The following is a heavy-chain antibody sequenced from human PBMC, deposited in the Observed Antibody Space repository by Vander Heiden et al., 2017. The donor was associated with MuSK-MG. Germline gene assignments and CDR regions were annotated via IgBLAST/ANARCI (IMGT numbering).Heavy chain of an antibody. CDR2: ISGDGSTI. CDR3: AKWGSPYHFYYYMDV. CDR1: GFTFSYYG. V-gene: IGHV3-48*03. D-gene: IGHD3-16*01. Sequence: EAQLVESGGGLVQPGGSLRLSCAASGFTFSYYGMNWVRQAPGKGLEWISYISGDGSTIFYADSVQGRFSISRDNAKDSLFLQMDSLRVEDTAIYYCAKWGSPYHFYYYMDVWGKGTTVTVSS. J-gene: IGHJ6*03.